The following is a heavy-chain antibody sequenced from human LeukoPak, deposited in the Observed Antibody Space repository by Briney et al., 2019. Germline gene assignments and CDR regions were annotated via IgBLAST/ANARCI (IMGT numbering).Heavy chain of an antibody. J-gene: IGHJ4*02. V-gene: IGHV1-18*01. CDR1: GYTFPNYG. Sequence: ASVKVSCKASGYTFPNYGITWVRQAPGQGLEWMGWISPYSGLTNYAQTLQGRVTMTTDTSTSTAYMELRSLRSDDTAVYYCARDFTLMVRGHFDYWGQGTLVTVSS. CDR3: ARDFTLMVRGHFDY. CDR2: ISPYSGLT. D-gene: IGHD3-10*01.